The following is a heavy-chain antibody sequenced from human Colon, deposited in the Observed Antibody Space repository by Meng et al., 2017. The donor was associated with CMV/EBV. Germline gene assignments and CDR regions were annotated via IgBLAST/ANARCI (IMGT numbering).Heavy chain of an antibody. CDR2: ISYDGSNK. Sequence: GESLKISCAASGFTFSSYAMHWVRQAPGKGLEWVAVISYDGSNKYYADSVKGRFTISRDNSKNTLYLQMSSLRAEDTAVYYCAKSTYDDFWSGHGLDVWGQGTTVTVSS. D-gene: IGHD3-3*01. CDR3: AKSTYDDFWSGHGLDV. V-gene: IGHV3-30*04. CDR1: GFTFSSYA. J-gene: IGHJ6*02.